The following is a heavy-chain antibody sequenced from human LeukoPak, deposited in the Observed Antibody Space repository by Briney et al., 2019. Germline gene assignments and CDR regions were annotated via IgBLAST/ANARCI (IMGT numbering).Heavy chain of an antibody. Sequence: PGGSLRLSCAASGFTFSDYYMSWIRQAPGKGLERVSYISSSGSSIYYADSVKGRFTISRDNAKNSLYLQMDSLRAEDTAVYYCARAGRGFSYGNVDYWGQGTLVTVSS. CDR3: ARAGRGFSYGNVDY. V-gene: IGHV3-11*04. J-gene: IGHJ4*02. CDR2: ISSSGSSI. CDR1: GFTFSDYY. D-gene: IGHD5-18*01.